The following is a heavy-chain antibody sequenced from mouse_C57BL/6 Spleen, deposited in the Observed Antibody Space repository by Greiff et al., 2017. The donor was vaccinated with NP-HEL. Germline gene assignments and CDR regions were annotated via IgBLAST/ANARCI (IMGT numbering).Heavy chain of an antibody. V-gene: IGHV1-69*01. Sequence: QVQLQQPGAELVMPGASVKLSCKASGYTFTSYWMHWVKQRPGQGLEWIGEIDPSDSYTNYNQKFKGKSTLTVDKSSSTAYMQLSSLTSEDSAVEYCARSNVYYDYDGFAYWGQGTLVTVSA. CDR2: IDPSDSYT. CDR1: GYTFTSYW. J-gene: IGHJ3*01. CDR3: ARSNVYYDYDGFAY. D-gene: IGHD2-4*01.